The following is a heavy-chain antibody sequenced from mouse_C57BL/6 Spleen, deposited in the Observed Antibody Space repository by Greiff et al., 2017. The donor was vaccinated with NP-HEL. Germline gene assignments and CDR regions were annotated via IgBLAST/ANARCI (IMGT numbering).Heavy chain of an antibody. V-gene: IGHV2-6-1*01. J-gene: IGHJ1*03. CDR2: IWSDGST. CDR1: GFSLTSYG. D-gene: IGHD1-1*01. Sequence: QVQLKESGPGLVAPSQSLSITCTASGFSLTSYGVHWVRQPPGKGLEWLVVIWSDGSTTYNSALKSRLSISKDNSKSQVILKMNSLQTDDAAMYYCARHGYYGTDWYFEVWGTGTTVTVSS. CDR3: ARHGYYGTDWYFEV.